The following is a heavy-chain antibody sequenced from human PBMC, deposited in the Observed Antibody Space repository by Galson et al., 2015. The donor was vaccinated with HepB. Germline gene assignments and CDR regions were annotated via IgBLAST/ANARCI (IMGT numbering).Heavy chain of an antibody. CDR2: VNGGATNA. CDR3: AKAAGTPRGRFDY. CDR1: GFTFSSFA. J-gene: IGHJ4*02. D-gene: IGHD6-19*01. V-gene: IGHV3-23*01. Sequence: SLRLSCAASGFTFSSFAMNWVRQAPGKGLEWVAAVNGGATNANYADSVKGRFTVSRDNSVDTLFLQMDGLRADDTAVYYCAKAAGTPRGRFDYWGQGTLVSVSS.